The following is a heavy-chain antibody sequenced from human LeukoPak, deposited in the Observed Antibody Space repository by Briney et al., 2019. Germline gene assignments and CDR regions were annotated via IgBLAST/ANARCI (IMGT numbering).Heavy chain of an antibody. Sequence: GGSLRLSRTAYGFTFGSYSMNWVRQAPGKGLEWVSSISSSSSYIYYADSVKGRFTISRDNAKNSLYLQMNSLRAEDTAVYYCAREGYSSSHSDYWGQGTLVTVSS. CDR1: GFTFGSYS. D-gene: IGHD6-13*01. CDR2: ISSSSSYI. V-gene: IGHV3-21*01. CDR3: AREGYSSSHSDY. J-gene: IGHJ4*02.